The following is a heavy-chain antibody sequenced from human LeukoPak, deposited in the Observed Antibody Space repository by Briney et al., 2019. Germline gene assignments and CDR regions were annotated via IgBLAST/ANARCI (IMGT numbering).Heavy chain of an antibody. CDR3: ARDSLYYYDSSGYYNLGY. CDR2: IIPIFGTA. Sequence: SVKVSCKASGGTFSSYAISWVRQAPGQGLEWMGGIIPIFGTANYAQKFQGRVTITADESTSTAYMELSSLRSEDTAVYYCARDSLYYYDSSGYYNLGYWGQGTLVTVSS. CDR1: GGTFSSYA. J-gene: IGHJ4*02. D-gene: IGHD3-22*01. V-gene: IGHV1-69*13.